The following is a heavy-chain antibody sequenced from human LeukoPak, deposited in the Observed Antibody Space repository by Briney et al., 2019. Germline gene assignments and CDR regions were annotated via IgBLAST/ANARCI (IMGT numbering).Heavy chain of an antibody. CDR2: FYHGGST. V-gene: IGHV4-59*04. J-gene: IGHJ4*02. Sequence: SDTLSLTCTVSGGSISSYYWSWIGQPPGKGLDGIGTFYHGGSTYYNPSLNSPVTISLHTTKNQLSLNLTSVTLSDTAVSNCARAMRIAGRLQTIFDYWGQGTLVTVSS. CDR3: ARAMRIAGRLQTIFDY. CDR1: GGSISSYY. D-gene: IGHD4/OR15-4a*01.